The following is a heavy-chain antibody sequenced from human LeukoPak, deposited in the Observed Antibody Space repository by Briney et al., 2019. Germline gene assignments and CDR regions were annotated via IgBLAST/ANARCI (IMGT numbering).Heavy chain of an antibody. CDR2: ISYDGSNR. Sequence: GGSLRLSCAASGFTFSSYGMHWVRQAPGKGLEWVAVISYDGSNRYHADSVKGRFTISRDNSKNTLYLQMNSLRAEDTAVYYCAKDAKSSGWGGTDDYWGQGTLVTVSS. J-gene: IGHJ4*02. CDR1: GFTFSSYG. CDR3: AKDAKSSGWGGTDDY. V-gene: IGHV3-30*18. D-gene: IGHD6-19*01.